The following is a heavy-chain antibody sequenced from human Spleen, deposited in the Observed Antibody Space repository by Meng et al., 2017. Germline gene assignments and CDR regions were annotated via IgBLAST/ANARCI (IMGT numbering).Heavy chain of an antibody. V-gene: IGHV4-59*01. D-gene: IGHD1-20*01. J-gene: IGHJ4*02. Sequence: GSLRLSCTVSGGSMSSYSWSWIRQPPGKGLEWIGYIYYSGTTNYNPSLKSRVTISVDTSKKQFSLKLSSVTAADTAVYYCASSITGTLDVNFDYWGQGTLVTVSS. CDR3: ASSITGTLDVNFDY. CDR2: IYYSGTT. CDR1: GGSMSSYS.